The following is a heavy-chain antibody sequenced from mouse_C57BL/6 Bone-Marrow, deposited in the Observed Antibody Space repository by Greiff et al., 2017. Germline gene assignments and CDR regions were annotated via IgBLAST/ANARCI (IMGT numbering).Heavy chain of an antibody. Sequence: EVKLVESGGGLVKPGGSLKLSCAASGFTFSSYAMSWVRQTPEKRLEWVATISDGGSYTYYPDNVKGRFTISRDNAKNNLYLQMSHLKSEDTAMYYCARGVRYYAMDYWGQGTSVTVSS. V-gene: IGHV5-4*03. CDR3: ARGVRYYAMDY. CDR1: GFTFSSYA. CDR2: ISDGGSYT. D-gene: IGHD2-14*01. J-gene: IGHJ4*01.